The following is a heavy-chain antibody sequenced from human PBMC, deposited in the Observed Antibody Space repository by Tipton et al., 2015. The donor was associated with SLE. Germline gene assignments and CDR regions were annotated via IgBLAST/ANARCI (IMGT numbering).Heavy chain of an antibody. V-gene: IGHV3-30*04. Sequence: SLRLSCAASGFTFSSYAMHWVRQAPGKGLEWVAVISYDGSNKYYADSVKGRFTISRDNAKNSLYLQMNSLRAEDTAVYYCARGQYYGSGSYGYFDYWGQGTLVTVSS. D-gene: IGHD3-10*01. CDR3: ARGQYYGSGSYGYFDY. J-gene: IGHJ4*02. CDR2: ISYDGSNK. CDR1: GFTFSSYA.